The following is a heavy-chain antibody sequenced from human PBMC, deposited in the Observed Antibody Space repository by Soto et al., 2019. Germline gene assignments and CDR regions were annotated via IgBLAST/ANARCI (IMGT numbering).Heavy chain of an antibody. CDR1: GYMFNSYG. CDR2: ISGYNGKT. Sequence: QVQLVQSGAEVKKRGASVKVSCTASGYMFNSYGMSWLRQAPGQGLEWIGWISGYNGKTDLAQKFQGRVTMTTEASTSTVYMELTSLRFDATALYYCARDETYTAGWYFEHWGQGTLVTVPS. D-gene: IGHD6-19*01. J-gene: IGHJ4*02. V-gene: IGHV1-18*01. CDR3: ARDETYTAGWYFEH.